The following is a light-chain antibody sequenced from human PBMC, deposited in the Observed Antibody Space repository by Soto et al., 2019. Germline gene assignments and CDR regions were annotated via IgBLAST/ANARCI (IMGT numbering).Light chain of an antibody. CDR3: AAWDDSVNGWV. J-gene: IGLJ3*02. Sequence: QSVLTQPPSVSEAPGRRVTISCSGSSFNIANKAVNWYQQLPGKAPQLLIYYDDMLSSGVSDRFSGSKSGTSASLAISGLQSEDEADYYCAAWDDSVNGWVFGGGTKVPVL. CDR2: YDD. CDR1: SFNIANKA. V-gene: IGLV1-36*01.